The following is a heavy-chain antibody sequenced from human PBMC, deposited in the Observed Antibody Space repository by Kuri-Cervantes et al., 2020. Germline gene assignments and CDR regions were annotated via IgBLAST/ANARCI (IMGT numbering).Heavy chain of an antibody. J-gene: IGHJ6*02. D-gene: IGHD2/OR15-2a*01. V-gene: IGHV3-30*03. CDR3: ARGGGFLYYYGMDV. Sequence: GGSLRLSCAASGFTFSSYGMHWVRQAPGKGLEWVAVISYDGSNKYYADSVKGRFTISRDNSKNTLYLQMNSLRAEDTAVYYCARGGGFLYYYGMDVWGQGTTVTVSS. CDR1: GFTFSSYG. CDR2: ISYDGSNK.